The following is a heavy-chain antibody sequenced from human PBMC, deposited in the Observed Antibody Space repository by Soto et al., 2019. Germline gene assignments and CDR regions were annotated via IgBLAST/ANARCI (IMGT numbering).Heavy chain of an antibody. Sequence: GGSLILSCAASGFTFSSYAMSWVSQAPGKGLEWVSAISGSGGSTYYADSVKGRFTISRDNSKNTLYLQMNSLRAEDTAVYYCANTNTYYDILTGPDWGQGTLVTVSS. CDR2: ISGSGGST. CDR1: GFTFSSYA. CDR3: ANTNTYYDILTGPD. D-gene: IGHD3-9*01. V-gene: IGHV3-23*01. J-gene: IGHJ4*02.